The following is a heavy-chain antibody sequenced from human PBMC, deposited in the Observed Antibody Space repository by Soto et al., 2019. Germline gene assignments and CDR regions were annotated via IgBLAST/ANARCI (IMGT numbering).Heavy chain of an antibody. V-gene: IGHV4-31*03. CDR1: GGSISSGGYY. Sequence: QVQLQESGPGLVKPSQTLSLTCTVSGGSISSGGYYWSWIRQHPGKGLEWIGYIYYSGSTYYNPSLKRRVTISVDTSKNQFSLKLSSVTAADTAVYYCARVFIAAGEVRFDPWGQGTLVTVSS. D-gene: IGHD6-13*01. CDR2: IYYSGST. J-gene: IGHJ5*02. CDR3: ARVFIAAGEVRFDP.